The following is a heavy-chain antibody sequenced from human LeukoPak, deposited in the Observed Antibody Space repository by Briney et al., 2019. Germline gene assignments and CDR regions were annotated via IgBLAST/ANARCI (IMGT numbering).Heavy chain of an antibody. V-gene: IGHV3-21*01. CDR2: ISSSSSYI. D-gene: IGHD6-13*01. CDR3: ARMIGSSWYRGWAFDI. J-gene: IGHJ3*02. CDR1: GFTFSSYS. Sequence: GSLRLSCAASGFTFSSYSLNWVRQAPGKGLEWVSSISSSSSYIYYADAVKDRFTISRHNDKNSLYLQMNSLRADDTAVDYSARMIGSSWYRGWAFDIWGKGTMVTVSS.